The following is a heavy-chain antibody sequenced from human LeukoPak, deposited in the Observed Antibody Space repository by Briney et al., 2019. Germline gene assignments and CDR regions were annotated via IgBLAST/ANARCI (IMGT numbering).Heavy chain of an antibody. Sequence: ASVKVSCKASGGTFSSYAISWVRQAPGQGLGWMGGIIPIFGTANYAQKFQGRVTITADESTSTAYMELSSLRSEDTAVYYCARDAYNYYYSDYWGQGTLVTVSS. D-gene: IGHD5-24*01. CDR3: ARDAYNYYYSDY. CDR1: GGTFSSYA. CDR2: IIPIFGTA. V-gene: IGHV1-69*13. J-gene: IGHJ4*02.